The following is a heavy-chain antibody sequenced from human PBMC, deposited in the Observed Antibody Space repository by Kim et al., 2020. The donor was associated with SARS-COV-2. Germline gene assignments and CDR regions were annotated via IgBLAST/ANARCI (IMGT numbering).Heavy chain of an antibody. Sequence: SETLSLTCTVSGGSISSYYWSWIRQPPGKGLEWIGYIYYSGSTNYNPSLKSRVTISVDTSKNQFSLKLSSVTAADTAVYYCARFQGWELLGGYFDLWGRGTLVTVSS. V-gene: IGHV4-59*13. J-gene: IGHJ2*01. D-gene: IGHD1-26*01. CDR2: IYYSGST. CDR3: ARFQGWELLGGYFDL. CDR1: GGSISSYY.